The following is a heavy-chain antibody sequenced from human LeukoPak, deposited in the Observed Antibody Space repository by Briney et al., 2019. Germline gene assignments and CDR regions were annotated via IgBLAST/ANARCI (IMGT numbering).Heavy chain of an antibody. D-gene: IGHD1-1*01. CDR2: IKQDGSEK. V-gene: IGHV3-7*01. CDR3: ARDGEGANWKYYFDY. Sequence: GGSLRLSCAASGFTFSSYWMSWVRQAPGKGLEWVANIKQDGSEKYYVDSVKGRFTISRDNAKNSLYLQMNSLRAEDTAVYYCARDGEGANWKYYFDYWGQGTLVTVSS. J-gene: IGHJ4*02. CDR1: GFTFSSYW.